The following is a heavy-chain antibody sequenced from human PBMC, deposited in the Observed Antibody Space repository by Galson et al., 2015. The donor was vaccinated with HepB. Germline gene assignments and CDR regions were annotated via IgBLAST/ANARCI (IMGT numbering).Heavy chain of an antibody. J-gene: IGHJ6*02. V-gene: IGHV3-21*01. CDR3: ARSIVPTIQIGELMDV. CDR2: ITTSSYV. Sequence: SLRLSCAASGFAFSTFKMNWVRQAPGKGLEWVSSITTSSYVYYGDSVKGRFTISRDNAKSSLNLQMNSLRAEDTAVYYCARSIVPTIQIGELMDVWGQGTTVTVSS. D-gene: IGHD5-12*01. CDR1: GFAFSTFK.